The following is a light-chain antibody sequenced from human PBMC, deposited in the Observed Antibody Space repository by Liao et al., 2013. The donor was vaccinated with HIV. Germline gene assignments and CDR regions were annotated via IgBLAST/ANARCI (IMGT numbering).Light chain of an antibody. V-gene: IGLV3-21*01. J-gene: IGLJ1*01. CDR3: QAWDSSTAPYV. CDR2: YDS. CDR1: NIGSKS. Sequence: SYELTQPPSVSVAPGKTARITCGGNNIGSKSVHWYQQKPGQAPVLVIYYDSDRPSGIPERFSGSNSGNTATLTISGTQAMDEADYYCQAWDSSTAPYVFGTGTKVTVL.